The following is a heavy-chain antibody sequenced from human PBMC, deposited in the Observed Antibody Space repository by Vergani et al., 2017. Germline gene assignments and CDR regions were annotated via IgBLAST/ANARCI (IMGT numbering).Heavy chain of an antibody. CDR1: GFTFSSYS. Sequence: EVQLVESGGGLVKPGGSLRLSCAASGFTFSSYSMNWVRQAPGKGLEWVSSISSSSSYIYYADSVKGRFTISRDNAKNSLYLQMNSLRAEDTAVYYCARDSSGWYWDYYYGMDVWGQGTTVTVSS. CDR3: ARDSSGWYWDYYYGMDV. J-gene: IGHJ6*02. CDR2: ISSSSSYI. V-gene: IGHV3-21*01. D-gene: IGHD6-19*01.